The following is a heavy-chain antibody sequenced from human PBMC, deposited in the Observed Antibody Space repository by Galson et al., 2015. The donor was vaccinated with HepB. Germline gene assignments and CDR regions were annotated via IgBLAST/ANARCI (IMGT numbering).Heavy chain of an antibody. CDR1: GDSVSSNSAA. D-gene: IGHD3-10*01. J-gene: IGHJ6*03. CDR2: TYYRSKWYN. Sequence: CAISGDSVSSNSAAWNWIRQSPSRGLEWLGRTYYRSKWYNDYAVSVKGRITINPDTSKNRFSLQLNSVTPEDTAVYYCARATLTMVYYYYYMDVWGKGTTVTVSS. CDR3: ARATLTMVYYYYYMDV. V-gene: IGHV6-1*01.